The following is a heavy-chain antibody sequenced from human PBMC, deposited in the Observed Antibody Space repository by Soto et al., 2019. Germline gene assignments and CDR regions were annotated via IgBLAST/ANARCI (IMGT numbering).Heavy chain of an antibody. CDR2: IFYGGST. CDR3: ARDYGGDY. Sequence: ETLSLTCTVSGVSVSDRRFYWSWIRQPPGKRLEWLGKIFYGGSTEYNPSLKSRVTISIDTSKNQFSLKLSSVTAADTAVYYCARDYGGDYWGQGTLVTVS. J-gene: IGHJ4*02. V-gene: IGHV4-61*01. D-gene: IGHD4-17*01. CDR1: GVSVSDRRFY.